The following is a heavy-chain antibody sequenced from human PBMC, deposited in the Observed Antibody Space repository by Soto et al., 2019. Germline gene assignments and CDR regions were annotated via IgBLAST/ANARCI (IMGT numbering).Heavy chain of an antibody. D-gene: IGHD1-26*01. CDR2: VSYSGST. Sequence: SETLSLTCSLSGGAIGGYYWSWIRQPPGKALEWIGYVSYSGSTDYHPSLKSRVTMSLDTSRNQFYLNLRSVTAADTAVYYWAREGQISGFDYWGQGTLVTVSS. CDR3: AREGQISGFDY. J-gene: IGHJ4*02. CDR1: GGAIGGYY. V-gene: IGHV4-59*01.